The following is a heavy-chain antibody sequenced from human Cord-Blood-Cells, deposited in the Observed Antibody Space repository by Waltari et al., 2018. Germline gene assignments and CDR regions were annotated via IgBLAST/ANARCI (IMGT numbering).Heavy chain of an antibody. CDR3: ARERDWGYQDWYFDL. D-gene: IGHD7-27*01. V-gene: IGHV4-31*03. Sequence: QVQLQESGPGLVKPSPTLSLTCTVSGGSISSGGFYWSWIRPHPGKGLEWIGYIYYSGSTYYNPSLKSRVTISVDTSKNQFSLKLSSVTAADTAVYYCARERDWGYQDWYFDLWGRGTLVTVSS. CDR2: IYYSGST. J-gene: IGHJ2*01. CDR1: GGSISSGGFY.